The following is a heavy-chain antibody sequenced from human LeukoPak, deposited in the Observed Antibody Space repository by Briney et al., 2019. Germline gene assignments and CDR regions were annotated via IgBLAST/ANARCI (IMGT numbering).Heavy chain of an antibody. CDR1: GGTFSSYA. CDR3: AREVSDTAMGLFDD. D-gene: IGHD5-18*01. Sequence: SSVKVSCKASGGTFSSYAISWVQQAPGQGREWMGRIIPIFDTAKYAQKFQGRVTITTDESTSTAYMELSSLRSEDTAVYYRAREVSDTAMGLFDDWGQGTLVTVSS. J-gene: IGHJ4*02. V-gene: IGHV1-69*05. CDR2: IIPIFDTA.